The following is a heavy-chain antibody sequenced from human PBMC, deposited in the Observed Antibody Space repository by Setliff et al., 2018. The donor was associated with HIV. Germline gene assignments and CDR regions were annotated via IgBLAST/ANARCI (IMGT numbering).Heavy chain of an antibody. Sequence: PGGSLRLSCAASGFTFSAYGMHWVRQAPGKGLEWVAVLWYDGTTQYYADSVKGRFTISRDNSKNTLYLQMNTLRADDTAVYFCVRDYRWLNWFFDLWGRGTLVTVSS. V-gene: IGHV3-33*01. J-gene: IGHJ2*01. CDR2: LWYDGTTQ. CDR3: VRDYRWLNWFFDL. CDR1: GFTFSAYG. D-gene: IGHD6-19*01.